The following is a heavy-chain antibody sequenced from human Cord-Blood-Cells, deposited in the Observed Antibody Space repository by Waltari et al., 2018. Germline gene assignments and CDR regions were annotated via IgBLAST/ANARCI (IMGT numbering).Heavy chain of an antibody. CDR3: ARMAVRGVIIKYYYYGMDV. Sequence: QVQLVQSGAEVKKPGSSVKVSCKASGGTFSSYAISWVRQAPGQGLEWMGGIIPIFGTANDAQKFQGRVTMTADESTSTAYMELSSLRSEDTAVYYCARMAVRGVIIKYYYYGMDVWGQGTTVTVSS. CDR2: IIPIFGTA. V-gene: IGHV1-69*01. CDR1: GGTFSSYA. J-gene: IGHJ6*02. D-gene: IGHD3-10*01.